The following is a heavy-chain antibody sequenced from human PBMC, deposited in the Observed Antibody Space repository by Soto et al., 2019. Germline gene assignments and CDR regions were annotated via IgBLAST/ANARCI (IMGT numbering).Heavy chain of an antibody. D-gene: IGHD4-17*01. V-gene: IGHV4-30-4*01. CDR1: GDSINNGDFY. CDR3: ARVSLRNGDKPFYY. Sequence: QVHLQESGPGLVKPSQTLSLTCTVSGDSINNGDFYWSWIRQPPGKGLEWIGYIYYTETTFYSPSLQSGVSISIDTSKNEFSLELSSVTAADTGVYYCARVSLRNGDKPFYYWGQGTLVTVSS. J-gene: IGHJ4*02. CDR2: IYYTETT.